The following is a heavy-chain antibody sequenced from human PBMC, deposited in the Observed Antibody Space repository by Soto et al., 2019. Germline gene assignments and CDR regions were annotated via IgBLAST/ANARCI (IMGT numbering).Heavy chain of an antibody. Sequence: GASVKVSCKASGGTFSSYTISWVRQAPGQGLEWMGRITPILGIANYAQKFQGRVTITADKSTSTAYMELSSLRSEDTAVYYCASGLLTRNEDKEYYFDYWGQGTLVTV. CDR2: ITPILGIA. D-gene: IGHD2-15*01. V-gene: IGHV1-69*02. CDR3: ASGLLTRNEDKEYYFDY. J-gene: IGHJ4*02. CDR1: GGTFSSYT.